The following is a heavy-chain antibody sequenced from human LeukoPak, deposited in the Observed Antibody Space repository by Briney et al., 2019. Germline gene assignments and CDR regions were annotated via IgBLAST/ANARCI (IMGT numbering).Heavy chain of an antibody. CDR2: IYYSGST. CDR1: GGSISSGGYY. Sequence: SQTLSLTCTVSGGSISSGGYYWSWIRQHPGKGLEWIGYIYYSGSTYYNPSLKSRVTISVDTSKNQFSLKLSSVTAADTAAYYCAGFRIQLWSPFYYYGMDVWGQGTTVTVSS. CDR3: AGFRIQLWSPFYYYGMDV. D-gene: IGHD5-18*01. V-gene: IGHV4-31*03. J-gene: IGHJ6*02.